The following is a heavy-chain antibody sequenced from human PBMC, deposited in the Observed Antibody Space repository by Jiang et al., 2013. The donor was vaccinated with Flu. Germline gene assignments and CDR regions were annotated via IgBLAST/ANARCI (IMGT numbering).Heavy chain of an antibody. CDR1: GGSVSSGSDY. J-gene: IGHJ4*02. D-gene: IGHD1-26*01. CDR3: ARGQRGATTLFDY. Sequence: GSGLVKPSETLSLTCTVSGGSVSSGSDYWSWLRQPPGKGLEWIGYIFYSGSTNYNPSTNYNPSLKSRVTISVDTSKNQFSLRLTSVTAADTAVYYCARGQRGATTLFDYWGQGTLVTVSS. V-gene: IGHV4-61*01. CDR2: IFYSGSTNYNPST.